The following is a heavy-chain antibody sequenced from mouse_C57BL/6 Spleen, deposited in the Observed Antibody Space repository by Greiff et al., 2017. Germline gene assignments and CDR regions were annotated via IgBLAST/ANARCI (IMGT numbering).Heavy chain of an antibody. V-gene: IGHV5-4*01. D-gene: IGHD2-10*01. CDR3: AREDDPTYYAMDY. Sequence: EVMLVESGGGLVKPGGSLKLSCAASGFTFSSYAMSWVRQTPEKRLEWVATISDGGSYTYYPDNVKGRFTISRDNAKNNLYLQMSHLKSEDTAMYYCAREDDPTYYAMDYWGQGTSVTVSS. CDR2: ISDGGSYT. CDR1: GFTFSSYA. J-gene: IGHJ4*01.